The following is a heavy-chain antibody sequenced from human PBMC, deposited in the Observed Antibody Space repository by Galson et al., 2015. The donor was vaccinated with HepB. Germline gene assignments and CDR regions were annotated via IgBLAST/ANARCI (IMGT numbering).Heavy chain of an antibody. CDR2: IKGDGSEM. Sequence: SLRLSCAASGFSFSSHWMSWVRQAPGKGLEWVANIKGDGSEMYYVDSVKGRFIISRDNAKNSLFLQMNSLRAEDMAMYYCAKGNWGDSWGRGTLVTVSS. J-gene: IGHJ2*01. V-gene: IGHV3-7*01. CDR3: AKGNWGDS. D-gene: IGHD7-27*01. CDR1: GFSFSSHW.